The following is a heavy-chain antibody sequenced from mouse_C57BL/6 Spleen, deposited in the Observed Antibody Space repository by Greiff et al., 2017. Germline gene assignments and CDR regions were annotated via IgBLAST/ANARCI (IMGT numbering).Heavy chain of an antibody. CDR1: GYTFTGYW. CDR2: ILPGSGST. Sequence: QVQLQQSGAELMKPGASVKLSCKATGYTFTGYWIEWVKQRPGHGLEWIGEILPGSGSTNYNEKFKGKATFTADTSSNTAYMQLSSLTTEDSAIYYCARKGTLDYYGSAYYFDYWGQGTTLTVSS. J-gene: IGHJ2*01. V-gene: IGHV1-9*01. CDR3: ARKGTLDYYGSAYYFDY. D-gene: IGHD1-1*01.